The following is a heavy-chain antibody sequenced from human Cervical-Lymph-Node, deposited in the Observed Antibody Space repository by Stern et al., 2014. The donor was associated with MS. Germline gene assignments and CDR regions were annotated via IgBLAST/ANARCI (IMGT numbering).Heavy chain of an antibody. D-gene: IGHD5-18*01. V-gene: IGHV1-69*06. CDR2: IIPIFGTP. Sequence: VQLVQSGAEVKKPGSSVKVSCKASGGTFTYYAINWVRQAPGQGLEWMGGIIPIFGTPNYAQKFQGRVTITADNSTSTSYMEVISLRSEDTAVYYCARGRGYNYGSSGYFGMDVWGQGTTVTVSS. CDR1: GGTFTYYA. J-gene: IGHJ6*02. CDR3: ARGRGYNYGSSGYFGMDV.